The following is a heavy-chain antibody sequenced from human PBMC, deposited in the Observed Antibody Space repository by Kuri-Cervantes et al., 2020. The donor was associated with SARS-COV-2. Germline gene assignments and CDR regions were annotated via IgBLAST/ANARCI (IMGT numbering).Heavy chain of an antibody. CDR2: ISSSSSYI. CDR3: ARGDIAVDGALDY. CDR1: GFTFSSYS. D-gene: IGHD6-19*01. J-gene: IGHJ4*02. V-gene: IGHV3-21*04. Sequence: GGSLRLSCAASGFTFSSYSMNWVRQAPGKGLEWVSSISSSSSYIYYADSAKGRFTISRDNAKNSLYLQMNSLRAEDTALYYCARGDIAVDGALDYWGQGTLVTVSS.